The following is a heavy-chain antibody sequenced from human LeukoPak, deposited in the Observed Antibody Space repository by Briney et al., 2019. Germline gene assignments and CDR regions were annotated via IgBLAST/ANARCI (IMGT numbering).Heavy chain of an antibody. V-gene: IGHV4-59*01. J-gene: IGHJ4*02. CDR2: IYYGGST. D-gene: IGHD5-18*01. CDR3: ARVPRGYAQAYYLDN. Sequence: SETLSLTCAVSGDSISSYYWGWIRQPPGKGLEWIGYIYYGGSTNYNPSLKSRVTISADTSKNQVSLKLSSVTAADTAVYYCARVPRGYAQAYYLDNWGLGTLVTVSS. CDR1: GDSISSYY.